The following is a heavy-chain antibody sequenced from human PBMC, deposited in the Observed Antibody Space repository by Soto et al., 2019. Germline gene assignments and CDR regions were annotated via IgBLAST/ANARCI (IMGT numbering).Heavy chain of an antibody. Sequence: DVQLVKTGGGLIQPGGSLRLSCEASGFSVSSDYMNWVGQDPGKGLEWVSVIYRGGSTYYADSVRGRFTISRDNSENTLFLQMNSLRAEDTAVYYCARATEWNALDIWGQGTMVTVSS. V-gene: IGHV3-53*02. CDR3: ARATEWNALDI. CDR1: GFSVSSDY. CDR2: IYRGGST. D-gene: IGHD3-3*01. J-gene: IGHJ3*02.